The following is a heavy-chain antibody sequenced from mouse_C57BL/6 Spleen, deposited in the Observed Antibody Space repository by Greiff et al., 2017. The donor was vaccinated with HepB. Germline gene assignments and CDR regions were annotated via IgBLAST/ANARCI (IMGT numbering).Heavy chain of an antibody. V-gene: IGHV1-42*01. Sequence: VQLQQSGPELVKPGASVKISCKASGYSFTGYYMNWVKQSPEKSLEWIGEINPSTGGTTYNQKFKGKATLTVDKSSSTAYMELRSLTSEDSAVYYCARLGTVVAFDYWGQGTTLTVSS. CDR3: ARLGTVVAFDY. CDR2: INPSTGGT. CDR1: GYSFTGYY. D-gene: IGHD1-1*01. J-gene: IGHJ2*01.